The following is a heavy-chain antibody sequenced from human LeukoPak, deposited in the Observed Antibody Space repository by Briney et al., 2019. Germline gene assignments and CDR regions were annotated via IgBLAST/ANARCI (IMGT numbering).Heavy chain of an antibody. D-gene: IGHD6-13*01. V-gene: IGHV4-59*01. CDR3: ARAPIAAAGTAYYYYGMDV. CDR1: GGSISSYY. Sequence: SETLSLTCTVSGGSISSYYWSWIRQPPGKGLEWIGYIYYGGSTNYNPSLKSRVTISVDTSKNQFSLKLSSVTAADTAVYYCARAPIAAAGTAYYYYGMDVWGQGTTVTVSS. CDR2: IYYGGST. J-gene: IGHJ6*02.